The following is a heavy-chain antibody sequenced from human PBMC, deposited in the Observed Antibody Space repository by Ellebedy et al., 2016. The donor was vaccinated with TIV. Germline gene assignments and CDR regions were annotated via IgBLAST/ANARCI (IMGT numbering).Heavy chain of an antibody. Sequence: GGSLRLXXATSGFTFEDYGMSWVRQAAGKGLEWVADINWNDGRTEYADSVKGRFAISRDNAKKSVFLQMNSLRAEDTALYYCARRNLLWTTMTGFDYWGQGTLVTVSS. J-gene: IGHJ4*02. V-gene: IGHV3-20*03. D-gene: IGHD4-17*01. CDR2: INWNDGRT. CDR3: ARRNLLWTTMTGFDY. CDR1: GFTFEDYG.